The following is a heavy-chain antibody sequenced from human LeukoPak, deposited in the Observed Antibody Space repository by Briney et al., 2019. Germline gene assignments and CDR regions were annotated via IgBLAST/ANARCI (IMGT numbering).Heavy chain of an antibody. J-gene: IGHJ6*03. CDR2: ISAYNGNT. CDR1: GYTFTSYG. D-gene: IGHD3-3*01. V-gene: IGHV1-18*01. CDR3: AITLTIFGYMDV. Sequence: ASVKVSCKASGYTFTSYGISWVRQAPGQGLEWMGWISAYNGNTNYAQKLQGRVTMTTDTSTSTAYMELRSLRSDDTAVYYCAITLTIFGYMDVWGKGTTVTVSS.